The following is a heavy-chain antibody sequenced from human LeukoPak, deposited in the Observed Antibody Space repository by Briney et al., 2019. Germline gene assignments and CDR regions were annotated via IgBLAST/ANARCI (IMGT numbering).Heavy chain of an antibody. Sequence: AGGSLRLSCEASGFSVRSSYMSWVRQAPGKGLEWVSVIYTSDSTHYADSVKGRFIISRDNSRNTLYLQMNSLRAKDTAVYYCARGASCGGDCYPHWGQGTLVNVSS. D-gene: IGHD2-21*02. CDR2: IYTSDST. CDR1: GFSVRSSY. CDR3: ARGASCGGDCYPH. J-gene: IGHJ4*02. V-gene: IGHV3-53*01.